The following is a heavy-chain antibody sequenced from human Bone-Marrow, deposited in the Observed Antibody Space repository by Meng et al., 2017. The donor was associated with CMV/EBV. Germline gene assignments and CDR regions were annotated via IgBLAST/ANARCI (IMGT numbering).Heavy chain of an antibody. D-gene: IGHD4-23*01. CDR3: ARDSGDPSVVTPEDSAFDI. V-gene: IGHV3-48*03. Sequence: GGSLRLSCAGSGFTFNSFEMNWVRQVPGEGLEWVSYISSSGGDRRYADSVKGRFTISRDNAKNSLYLQMNSLRAEDTAVYYCARDSGDPSVVTPEDSAFDIWGQGTMVTVSS. CDR2: ISSSGGDR. J-gene: IGHJ3*02. CDR1: GFTFNSFE.